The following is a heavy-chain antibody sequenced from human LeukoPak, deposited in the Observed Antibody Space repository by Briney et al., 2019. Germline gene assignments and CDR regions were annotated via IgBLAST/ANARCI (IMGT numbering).Heavy chain of an antibody. CDR3: ARDDSSSSGPLS. CDR1: GFNFDAYA. V-gene: IGHV3-9*01. J-gene: IGHJ5*02. CDR2: ISSNSGNI. D-gene: IGHD6-6*01. Sequence: GGSLRLSCAASGFNFDAYAMHWVRQAPGKGLEWVSGISSNSGNIGYAGSVKGRFTISRDNAKNSLYLQMNSLRAEDTALYYCARDDSSSSGPLSWGQGTLVTVFS.